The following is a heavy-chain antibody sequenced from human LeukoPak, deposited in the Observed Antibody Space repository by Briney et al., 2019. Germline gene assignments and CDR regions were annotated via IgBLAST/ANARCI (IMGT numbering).Heavy chain of an antibody. CDR1: GGSFSGYY. V-gene: IGHV4-34*01. CDR3: LRIVGARARGGHYYFDY. Sequence: SETLSLTCAVSGGSFSGYYWTWIRQPPGKGLEWIGEINHSGSANYNPSLMSRVTISLDTSKNHFSLNLSSVTAADTAVYYCLRIVGARARGGHYYFDYWGQGTLVTVSS. J-gene: IGHJ4*02. D-gene: IGHD1-26*01. CDR2: INHSGSA.